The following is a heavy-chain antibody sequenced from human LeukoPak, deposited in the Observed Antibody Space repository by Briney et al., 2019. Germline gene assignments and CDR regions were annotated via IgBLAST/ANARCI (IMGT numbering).Heavy chain of an antibody. V-gene: IGHV4-38-2*02. J-gene: IGHJ4*02. Sequence: SETLSLTCTVSGYSISSGYYWGWIRQPPGKGLEWIGSFYDSGNTYYNPSLKSRVTISVDTSKSQFSLKVRSVTAADTAVYFCARGKSRGSHIDYWGQGTLVTVSS. CDR3: ARGKSRGSHIDY. CDR2: FYDSGNT. D-gene: IGHD1-26*01. CDR1: GYSISSGYY.